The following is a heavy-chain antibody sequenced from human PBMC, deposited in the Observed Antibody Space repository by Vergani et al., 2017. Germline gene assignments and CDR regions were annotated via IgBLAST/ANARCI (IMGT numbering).Heavy chain of an antibody. J-gene: IGHJ4*02. CDR3: ASQTEGVNFDY. Sequence: QVQLVQSGAEVKKPGASVKVSCKASGYTFTSYYIHWVRQAPGQGLEWMGIINPSGGSTSYAQKFQGRVTMTRDTSTSTVYMELSSLTSEDTAVYDCASQTEGVNFDYWGQGTPVTVSS. V-gene: IGHV1-46*01. D-gene: IGHD3-16*01. CDR1: GYTFTSYY. CDR2: INPSGGST.